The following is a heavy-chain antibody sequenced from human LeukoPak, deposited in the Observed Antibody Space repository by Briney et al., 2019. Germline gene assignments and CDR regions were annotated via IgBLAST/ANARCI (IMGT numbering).Heavy chain of an antibody. Sequence: GGSLRLSCAASGFTFSDHYMDWVRQAPGKGLEWVGRTRNKANSYTTEYAASVKGRFTISRDDAKNSLYLQMNSLKTEDTAVYYCARASEGTYYPYFDYWGQGTLVTVSS. V-gene: IGHV3-72*01. J-gene: IGHJ4*02. D-gene: IGHD1-26*01. CDR3: ARASEGTYYPYFDY. CDR1: GFTFSDHY. CDR2: TRNKANSYTT.